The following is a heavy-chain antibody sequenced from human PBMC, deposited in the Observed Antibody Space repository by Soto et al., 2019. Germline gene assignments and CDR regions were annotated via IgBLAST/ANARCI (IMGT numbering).Heavy chain of an antibody. CDR2: ISSNGGST. V-gene: IGHV3-64D*06. CDR3: VKVQPQTWRQLWGGFDY. CDR1: GFTFSSYA. D-gene: IGHD5-18*01. J-gene: IGHJ4*02. Sequence: EVQLVESGGGLVQPGGSLRLSCSASGFTFSSYAMHWVRQAPGKGLEYVSAISSNGGSTYYADSVKGRFTISRDNSKNKLYLQMSSLRAEDTAVYYCVKVQPQTWRQLWGGFDYWGQGTLVTVSS.